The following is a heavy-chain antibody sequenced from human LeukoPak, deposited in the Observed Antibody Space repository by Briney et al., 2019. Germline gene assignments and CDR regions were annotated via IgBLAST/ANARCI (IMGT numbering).Heavy chain of an antibody. Sequence: ASVKVSCKVSGYTLTELSMHWVRQAPGKGLEWMGGFDPEDGETIYAQKFQGRVTMTEDTSTDTAYMELSSLRSEDTAVYYCATHLIYCSSTSCYPNWFDPWGQGTLVTVSS. CDR3: ATHLIYCSSTSCYPNWFDP. D-gene: IGHD2-2*01. CDR2: FDPEDGET. J-gene: IGHJ5*02. V-gene: IGHV1-24*01. CDR1: GYTLTELS.